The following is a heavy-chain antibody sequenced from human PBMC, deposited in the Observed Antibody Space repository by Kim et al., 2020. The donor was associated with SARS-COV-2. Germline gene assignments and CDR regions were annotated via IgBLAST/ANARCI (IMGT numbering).Heavy chain of an antibody. V-gene: IGHV3-33*05. D-gene: IGHD6-13*01. CDR3: ARECKDSSRFGLAYLDY. Sequence: GGSLRLSCAASGFTFSRSGMHWVRQAPGKGLEWVAIIPYDGSNKYYAESVKGRLTISRDNSKNTLYLEMNSLRAEDTAVYYCARECKDSSRFGLAYLDYWGQGTLVILSS. CDR2: IPYDGSNK. J-gene: IGHJ4*02. CDR1: GFTFSRSG.